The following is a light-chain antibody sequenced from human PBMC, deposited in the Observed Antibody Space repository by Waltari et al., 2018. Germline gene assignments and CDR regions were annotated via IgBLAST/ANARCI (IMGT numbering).Light chain of an antibody. V-gene: IGLV1-44*01. CDR1: SSNIGTKT. CDR2: GDK. J-gene: IGLJ1*01. Sequence: QSVLTQPPSASGTPGQRVTISCSGSSSNIGTKTVNWYQQLPGMPPRLLIYGDKQRPSGVPRRFSASKSGTSASLAISGLQSEDEADYFCAAWDDSLNGLYVFGTGTTVTVL. CDR3: AAWDDSLNGLYV.